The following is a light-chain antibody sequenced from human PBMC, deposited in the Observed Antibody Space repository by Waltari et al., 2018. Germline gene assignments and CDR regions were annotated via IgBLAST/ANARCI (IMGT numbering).Light chain of an antibody. CDR1: QCVLYSSNNKNY. J-gene: IGKJ4*02. V-gene: IGKV4-1*01. Sequence: DIVMTQSPDSLAVSLGERATINCKSSQCVLYSSNNKNYLAWYQQKPGQPPKLIIYWASTRESGVPDRCSGSESGTDFTLTISSLQAEDVAVYYCQQYYNRPLTFGGETKVEIK. CDR3: QQYYNRPLT. CDR2: WAS.